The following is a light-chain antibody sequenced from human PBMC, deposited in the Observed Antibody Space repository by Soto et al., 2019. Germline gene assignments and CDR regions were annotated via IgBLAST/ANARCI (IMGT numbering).Light chain of an antibody. J-gene: IGLJ1*01. CDR2: EVS. Sequence: QSVLTQPASVSGSPGQSITISCTGTSSDVGSYNLISWYQQYPDKAPKLMIYEVSKRPSGVSNRFSGSKSGNTASLTISGLQAEDEGDYYCCSYAGSSTFYVFGSGTKVTVL. CDR3: CSYAGSSTFYV. V-gene: IGLV2-23*02. CDR1: SSDVGSYNL.